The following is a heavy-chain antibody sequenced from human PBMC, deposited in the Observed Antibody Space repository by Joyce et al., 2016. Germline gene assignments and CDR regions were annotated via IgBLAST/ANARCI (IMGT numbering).Heavy chain of an antibody. CDR3: ARSQWLAPLMY. V-gene: IGHV4-34*02. CDR1: GGPFRGFL. D-gene: IGHD6-19*01. CDR2: VNTSGAT. Sequence: QVQLQQWGAGLLKPSETLSLTCGVNGGPFRGFLWTWGRQPPGEGLRWIGDVNTSGATNYNPSLKSRVTISVETSKNQFSLTLTSIAAADTAMYYCARSQWLAPLMYWGQGSLVAVSS. J-gene: IGHJ4*02.